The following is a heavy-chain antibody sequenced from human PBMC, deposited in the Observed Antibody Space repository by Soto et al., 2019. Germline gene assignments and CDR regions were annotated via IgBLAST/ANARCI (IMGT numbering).Heavy chain of an antibody. V-gene: IGHV1-69*06. J-gene: IGHJ6*02. CDR3: ARGTGYCSSTSCYTVYYYYGMDV. CDR2: IIPIFGTA. D-gene: IGHD2-2*02. CDR1: GGTFSSYA. Sequence: ASVKVSCKASGGTFSSYAISWVRQAPGQGLEWMGGIIPIFGTANYAQKFQGRVTITADKSTSTAYMELSSLRSEDTAVYYCARGTGYCSSTSCYTVYYYYGMDVWGQGTTVTVSS.